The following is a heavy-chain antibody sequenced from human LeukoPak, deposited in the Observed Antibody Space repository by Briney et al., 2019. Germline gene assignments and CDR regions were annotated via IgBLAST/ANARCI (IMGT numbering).Heavy chain of an antibody. CDR1: RGSISSKSYY. CDR2: VYYRGST. CDR3: ASLEYTSFNWFDP. D-gene: IGHD6-6*01. J-gene: IGHJ5*02. Sequence: SETLSLTCTVSRGSISSKSYYWGWIRQPPGKGLEWIGSVYYRGSTYYNPSLESRLTISVDTSKNQFSLKLSSVTAADTAVYFCASLEYTSFNWFDPWGQGTLVTVSS. V-gene: IGHV4-39*01.